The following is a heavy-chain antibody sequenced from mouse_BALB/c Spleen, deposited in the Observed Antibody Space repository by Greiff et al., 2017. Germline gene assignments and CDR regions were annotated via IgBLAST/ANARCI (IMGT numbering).Heavy chain of an antibody. J-gene: IGHJ1*01. Sequence: DVQLQESGPGLVKPSQSLSLTCTVTGYSITSDYAWNWIRQFPGNKLEWMGYISYSGSTSYNPSLKSRISITRDTSKNQFFLQLNSVTTEDTATYYCARRDWDEGNFDVWGAGTTVTVSS. V-gene: IGHV3-2*02. D-gene: IGHD4-1*01. CDR2: ISYSGST. CDR3: ARRDWDEGNFDV. CDR1: GYSITSDYA.